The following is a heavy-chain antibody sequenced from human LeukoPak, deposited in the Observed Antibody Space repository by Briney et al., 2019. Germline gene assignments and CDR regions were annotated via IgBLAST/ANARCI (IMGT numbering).Heavy chain of an antibody. D-gene: IGHD6-19*01. Sequence: PGGSLRLSCAASGFTFSNYAMSWVRQAPGKGLEWVSGISGSGANTYYADSVKGRFTISRDNSKNTQYLQMNSLRGEDTAVYYCAKEPSSGRTPARYFDYWGQGALVTVSS. CDR3: AKEPSSGRTPARYFDY. V-gene: IGHV3-23*01. J-gene: IGHJ4*02. CDR1: GFTFSNYA. CDR2: ISGSGANT.